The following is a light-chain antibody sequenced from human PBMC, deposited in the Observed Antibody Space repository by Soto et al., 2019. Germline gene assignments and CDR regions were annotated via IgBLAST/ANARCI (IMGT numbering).Light chain of an antibody. CDR3: QQFNTHALT. CDR1: QRISRY. J-gene: IGKJ4*01. Sequence: DIQLTQSPCFLSASVGDRATITCRASQRISRYLAWYQQKPGKAPKVLIYASSTLQSEGTSSFSGSGSGTEFTLTISSLQHEDFATYYCQQFNTHALTFDRGTKVEIK. CDR2: ASS. V-gene: IGKV1-9*01.